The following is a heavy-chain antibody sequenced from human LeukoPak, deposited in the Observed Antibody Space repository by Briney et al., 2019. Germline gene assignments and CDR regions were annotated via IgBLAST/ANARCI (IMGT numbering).Heavy chain of an antibody. CDR3: ARATVGYSYGYGTDY. CDR2: IYYSGST. CDR1: GGSISSGGYY. V-gene: IGHV4-31*03. J-gene: IGHJ4*02. Sequence: SQTLSLTCTVSGGSISSGGYYWSWIRQHPGKGLEWIGYIYYSGSTYYNPSLKSRVTISVDTSKNQFSLKLSSVTAADTAVYYCARATVGYSYGYGTDYWGQGTLVTVSS. D-gene: IGHD5-18*01.